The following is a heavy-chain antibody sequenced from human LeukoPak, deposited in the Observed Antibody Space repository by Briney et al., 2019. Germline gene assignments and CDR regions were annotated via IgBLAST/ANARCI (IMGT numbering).Heavy chain of an antibody. CDR2: IYTSGST. CDR1: GGSISNYY. Sequence: SETLSLTCTVSGGSISNYYWSWIRQPAGKGLEWIGRIYTSGSTNYNPSLKSRVTISVDTSKNQFSLKLSSVTAADTAIYYCTREYGFMTTVFHAFDIWGQGTMVTVSS. V-gene: IGHV4-4*07. J-gene: IGHJ3*02. D-gene: IGHD4-17*01. CDR3: TREYGFMTTVFHAFDI.